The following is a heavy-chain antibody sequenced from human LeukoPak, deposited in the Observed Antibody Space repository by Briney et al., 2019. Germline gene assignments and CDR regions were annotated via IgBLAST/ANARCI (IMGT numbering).Heavy chain of an antibody. CDR1: GGSISSHY. D-gene: IGHD6-19*01. Sequence: SETLSLTCTVSGGSISSHYWTRIRQSPVKGLEWIGDISNSGSTSYNPSLKSRVTISIDTSKNQFSLKLSSVTAADTAVYYCARSSGWEADYWGQGTLVTVSS. V-gene: IGHV4-59*11. CDR3: ARSSGWEADY. CDR2: ISNSGST. J-gene: IGHJ4*02.